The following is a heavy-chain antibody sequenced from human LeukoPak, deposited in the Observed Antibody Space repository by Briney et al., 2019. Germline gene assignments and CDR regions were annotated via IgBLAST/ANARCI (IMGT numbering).Heavy chain of an antibody. CDR1: GFTFSSYD. CDR2: ISASGSST. J-gene: IGHJ3*01. Sequence: GGSLRLSCAASGFTFSSYDMTWVRQAPGKGLEWVSAISASGSSTYYADSVKGRFIFFRDNSNNTLYLQMHSLRAEDTAVYFCAKNFFNYNLLTGYYAFDVWSQGTVVTVSS. D-gene: IGHD3-9*01. CDR3: AKNFFNYNLLTGYYAFDV. V-gene: IGHV3-23*01.